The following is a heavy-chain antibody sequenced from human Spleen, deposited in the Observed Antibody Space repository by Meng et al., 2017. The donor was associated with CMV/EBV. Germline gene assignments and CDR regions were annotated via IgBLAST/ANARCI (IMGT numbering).Heavy chain of an antibody. J-gene: IGHJ3*02. V-gene: IGHV3-73*01. CDR1: GFTFSGSA. CDR3: TREEVVIEAFDI. D-gene: IGHD4-23*01. Sequence: ASGFTFSGSAMHWVRQASGKGLEWVGRIRSKANSYATAYAASVKGRFTISRDDSKNTAYLQMNSLKTEDTAVYYCTREEVVIEAFDIWGQGTMVTVSS. CDR2: IRSKANSYAT.